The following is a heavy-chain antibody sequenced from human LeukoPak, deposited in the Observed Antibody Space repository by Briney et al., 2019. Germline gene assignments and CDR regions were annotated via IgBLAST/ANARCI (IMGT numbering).Heavy chain of an antibody. Sequence: ASVKVSCKASGYTFTSYYMHWVRQAPGQGLEWMGIINPSGGSTSYAQKFQGRVTMTRDTSTSIVYMELSSLRSEDTAVYYCARDADIAVAGPTSADYWGQGTLVTVSS. V-gene: IGHV1-46*01. D-gene: IGHD6-19*01. CDR2: INPSGGST. J-gene: IGHJ4*02. CDR3: ARDADIAVAGPTSADY. CDR1: GYTFTSYY.